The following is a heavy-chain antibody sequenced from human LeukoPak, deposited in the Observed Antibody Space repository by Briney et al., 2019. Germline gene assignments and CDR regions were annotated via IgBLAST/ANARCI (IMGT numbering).Heavy chain of an antibody. J-gene: IGHJ4*02. CDR2: INQDGSEG. CDR3: SRSLDY. CDR1: GFTFSDYW. Sequence: GGSLRLSCAASGFTFSDYWMDWVRLAPGQGMEWVANINQDGSEGYSADSVKGRFTISRDNAKNSLYLQMNRLRTEDTAVYYCSRSLDYWGQGALVTVSS. V-gene: IGHV3-7*01.